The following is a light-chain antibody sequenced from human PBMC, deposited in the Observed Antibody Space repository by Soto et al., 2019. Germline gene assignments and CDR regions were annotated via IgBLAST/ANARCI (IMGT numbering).Light chain of an antibody. CDR2: DAS. CDR3: QQYNSPRT. V-gene: IGKV1-5*01. J-gene: IGKJ1*01. CDR1: QRISSW. Sequence: GDRVTITCRASQRISSWLAWYQQKPGKAPKLLIYDASSLESGVPSRFSGSGSGTEFTLTISSLQPDDFATYYCQQYNSPRTFGQGTKVEIK.